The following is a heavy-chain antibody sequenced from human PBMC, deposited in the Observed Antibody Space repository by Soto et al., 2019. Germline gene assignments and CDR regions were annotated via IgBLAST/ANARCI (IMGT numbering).Heavy chain of an antibody. D-gene: IGHD2-15*01. Sequence: QVQLVESGGGVVQPGRSLRLSCAASGFTFSRYAMHWVLQAPGKGLEWVAVISYDGSNNYYADSVKGRFTISRDNSKNTLYLQMNSLRAEDTAVYYCARMASFYCSGGSCYPTYGMDVWGQGTTVTVSS. CDR2: ISYDGSNN. J-gene: IGHJ6*02. CDR1: GFTFSRYA. V-gene: IGHV3-30-3*01. CDR3: ARMASFYCSGGSCYPTYGMDV.